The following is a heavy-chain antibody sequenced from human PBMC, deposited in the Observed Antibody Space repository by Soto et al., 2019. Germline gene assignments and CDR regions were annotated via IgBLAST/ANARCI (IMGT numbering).Heavy chain of an antibody. V-gene: IGHV3-48*02. CDR1: GFTFSSYS. D-gene: IGHD5-18*01. CDR3: ARAVGRYSYGVPLTFDY. CDR2: ISSSSSTI. Sequence: EVQLVESGGGLVQPGGSLRLSCAASGFTFSSYSMNWVRQAPGKGLEWVSYISSSSSTIYYADSVKGRFIISRDNAKNSLYLQMNSLRDEDTAVYYCARAVGRYSYGVPLTFDYWGQGTLVTVSS. J-gene: IGHJ4*02.